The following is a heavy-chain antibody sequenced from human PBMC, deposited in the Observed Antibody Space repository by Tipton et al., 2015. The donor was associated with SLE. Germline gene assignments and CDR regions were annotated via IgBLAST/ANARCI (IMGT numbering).Heavy chain of an antibody. CDR2: INQDGNKK. CDR3: ARDRCTGGVSSIGGYYHDMDG. J-gene: IGHJ6*02. CDR1: GFTFTTYW. D-gene: IGHD2-8*02. Sequence: GSLRLSCAASGFTFTTYWMSWVRHTPGKGLEWVANINQDGNKKFYVDSVKGRFTISRDNAKNSLYLHMNSLRAEDTAVYYCARDRCTGGVSSIGGYYHDMDGWGQGTTVTVS. V-gene: IGHV3-7*01.